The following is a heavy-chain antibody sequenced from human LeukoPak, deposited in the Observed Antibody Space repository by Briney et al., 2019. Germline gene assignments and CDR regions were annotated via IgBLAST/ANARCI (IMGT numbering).Heavy chain of an antibody. Sequence: GGSLRLSCAASGFTFSSYSMNWVRQAPGKGLEWVSSISSSSSYIYYADSVKGRFTISRDNAKNSLYLQMNSLRAEDTAVYYCARVGSSWYNPHFDYWGQGTLVTVSS. CDR2: ISSSSSYI. CDR1: GFTFSSYS. J-gene: IGHJ4*02. D-gene: IGHD6-13*01. V-gene: IGHV3-21*01. CDR3: ARVGSSWYNPHFDY.